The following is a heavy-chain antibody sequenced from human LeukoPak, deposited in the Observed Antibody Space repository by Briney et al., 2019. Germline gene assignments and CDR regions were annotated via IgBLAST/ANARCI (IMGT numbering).Heavy chain of an antibody. D-gene: IGHD2-15*01. CDR3: ARDPRYCSGGSCYQFDY. Sequence: ASVKVSCKASGYTFTGYYMHWVRQAPGQGLEWMGRTNPNSGGTNYAQKFQGRVTMTRDTSISTAYMELSRLRSDDTAVYYCARDPRYCSGGSCYQFDYWGQGTLVTVSS. V-gene: IGHV1-2*06. J-gene: IGHJ4*02. CDR2: TNPNSGGT. CDR1: GYTFTGYY.